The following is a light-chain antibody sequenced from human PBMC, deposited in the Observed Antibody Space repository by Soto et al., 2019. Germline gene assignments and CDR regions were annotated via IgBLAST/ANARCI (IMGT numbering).Light chain of an antibody. CDR2: EVS. V-gene: IGLV2-14*01. CDR3: SSYTTTSSRV. Sequence: QSALTQPASGSGSPGQSITISCTGTSTDIGAYDYVSWYQQHPGEGPKVIIYEVSNRPSGVSHRFSGSKSGNTASLTISGLQAEDEADYYCSSYTTTSSRVFGGGTKVTVL. J-gene: IGLJ1*01. CDR1: STDIGAYDY.